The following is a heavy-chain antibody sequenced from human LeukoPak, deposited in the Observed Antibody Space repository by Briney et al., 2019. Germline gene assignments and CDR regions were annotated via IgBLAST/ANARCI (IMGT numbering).Heavy chain of an antibody. CDR2: INSDGSST. Sequence: GGSLRLSCAASGFTFSDYNMRWIRQAPGKGLVWVSRINSDGSSTSYADSVKGRFTISRDNAKNTLYLQMNSLRAEDTAVYYCGSGSSLYYYYMDVWGKGTTVTISS. CDR1: GFTFSDYN. V-gene: IGHV3-74*01. CDR3: GSGSSLYYYYMDV. J-gene: IGHJ6*03. D-gene: IGHD3-10*01.